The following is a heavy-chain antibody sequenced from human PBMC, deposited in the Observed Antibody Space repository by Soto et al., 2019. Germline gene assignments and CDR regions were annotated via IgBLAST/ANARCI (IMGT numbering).Heavy chain of an antibody. Sequence: GXSVKASWNASGYIFSSFGISCVRQATGQGLEWVGWVSVPSGDTSSAQNFQGRVTVTTDTSTSTGYLEVGSLRSDDTAVYYCARTCRSGGSCYLEYWGEGPLVTVSS. V-gene: IGHV1-18*01. CDR3: ARTCRSGGSCYLEY. CDR1: GYIFSSFG. J-gene: IGHJ1*01. D-gene: IGHD2-15*01. CDR2: VSVPSGDT.